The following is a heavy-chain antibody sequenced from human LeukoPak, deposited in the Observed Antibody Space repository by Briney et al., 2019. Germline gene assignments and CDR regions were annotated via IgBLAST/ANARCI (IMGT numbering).Heavy chain of an antibody. Sequence: GGSLRLSCAASGFTFSSYAMSWVRQAPGKGLEWVSAISGSGGSTYYADSVKGRFTISRDNSKNTLYLQMNSLRAEDTAVYYRAKGDQRGYSYPPFDYWGQGTLVTVSS. CDR2: ISGSGGST. CDR1: GFTFSSYA. D-gene: IGHD5-18*01. V-gene: IGHV3-23*01. CDR3: AKGDQRGYSYPPFDY. J-gene: IGHJ4*02.